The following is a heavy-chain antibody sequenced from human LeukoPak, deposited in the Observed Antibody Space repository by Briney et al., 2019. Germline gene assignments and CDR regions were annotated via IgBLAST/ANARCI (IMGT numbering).Heavy chain of an antibody. D-gene: IGHD1-7*01. CDR2: IIPIFGTA. CDR3: ARNPYNWNYVNWFDP. CDR1: GGTFSSYA. Sequence: GASVRVSCKASGGTFSSYAISWVRQAPGQGLEWMGGIIPIFGTANYAQKFQGRVTMTTDTSTSTAYMELRSLRSDDTAVYYCARNPYNWNYVNWFDPWGQGTLVTVSS. J-gene: IGHJ5*02. V-gene: IGHV1-69*05.